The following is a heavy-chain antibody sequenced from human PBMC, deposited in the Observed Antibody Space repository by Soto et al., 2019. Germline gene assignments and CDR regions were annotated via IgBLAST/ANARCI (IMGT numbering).Heavy chain of an antibody. CDR1: GYTFTNFG. D-gene: IGHD3-3*01. V-gene: IGHV1-18*01. CDR3: ASGVVIIRENYYYYGMDV. Sequence: ASVKVSCKASGYTFTNFGISWVRQAPGRGLEWMGWISAYNGNTNYAQNFQGRVTMTTDTSTSTAYMELSSLRSEDTAVYYCASGVVIIRENYYYYGMDVWGRGTTVTVSS. CDR2: ISAYNGNT. J-gene: IGHJ6*02.